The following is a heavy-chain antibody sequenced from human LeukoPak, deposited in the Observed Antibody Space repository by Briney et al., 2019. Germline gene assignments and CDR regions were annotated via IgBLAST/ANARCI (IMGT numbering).Heavy chain of an antibody. CDR3: ASYRDGSTYSFDY. J-gene: IGHJ4*02. CDR1: GGSISSFY. D-gene: IGHD5-24*01. Sequence: SETLSLTCTVSGGSISSFYWSWIRQPPGKGLEWIGYIYYSGSTNYNPSLKSRVTISVDRSNNQFSLKLSSVTAADTAVYYCASYRDGSTYSFDYWGQGTLVTVSS. V-gene: IGHV4-59*12. CDR2: IYYSGST.